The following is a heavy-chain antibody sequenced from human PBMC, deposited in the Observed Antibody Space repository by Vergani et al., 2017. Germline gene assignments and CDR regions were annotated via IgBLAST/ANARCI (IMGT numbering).Heavy chain of an antibody. V-gene: IGHV1-69-2*01. J-gene: IGHJ6*02. CDR3: ATPQTVTTGGMEV. Sequence: EVQLVQSGAEVKKPGATMKISCQVSGYTFPDHYMHWVKQAPGQGLEWMGLVDPEDGETIYAETFKGRVTIAEDTSTDTAQLELSSLRSEDTAVYYCATPQTVTTGGMEVWGQGTTVIVSS. D-gene: IGHD4-17*01. CDR1: GYTFPDHY. CDR2: VDPEDGET.